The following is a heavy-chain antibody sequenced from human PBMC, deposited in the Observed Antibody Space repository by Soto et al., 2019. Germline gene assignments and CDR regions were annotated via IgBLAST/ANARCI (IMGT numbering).Heavy chain of an antibody. J-gene: IGHJ3*02. CDR1: GFTFGDYA. D-gene: IGHD2-2*01. CDR3: TSDYCSSTSCYADAFDI. Sequence: EVQLVESWGGLVQPGRSLRLSCTASGFTFGDYAMSWFRQAPGKGLEWVGFIRSKAYGGTTEYAASVKGRFTISRDDSKSIAYLQMNSLKTEDTAVYYCTSDYCSSTSCYADAFDIWGQGTMVTVSS. CDR2: IRSKAYGGTT. V-gene: IGHV3-49*03.